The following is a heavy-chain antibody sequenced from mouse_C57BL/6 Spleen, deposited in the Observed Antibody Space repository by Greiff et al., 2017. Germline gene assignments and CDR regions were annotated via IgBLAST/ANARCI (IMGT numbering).Heavy chain of an antibody. D-gene: IGHD2-10*02. Sequence: QVQLQQPGAELVRPGTSVKLSCKASGYTFTSYWMHWVKQRPGQGLEWIGVIDPSDSYTNYNQKFKGKATLTVDTSCSTAYMQLSSLTSEDSAVYYFVYVIYDYWGQGTTLTVSS. CDR1: GYTFTSYW. V-gene: IGHV1-59*01. CDR2: IDPSDSYT. J-gene: IGHJ2*01. CDR3: VYVIYDY.